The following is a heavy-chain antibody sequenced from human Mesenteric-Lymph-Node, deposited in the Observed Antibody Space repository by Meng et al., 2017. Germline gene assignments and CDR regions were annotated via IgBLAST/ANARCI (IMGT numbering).Heavy chain of an antibody. Sequence: QVQLVQSGAEVKKPGSSVKVSCKASGGTFSSYAISWVRQAPGQGLEWMGWINGASGNTKYSQKFQDRVTMTRDTSASTAYMELSSLRSEDTAVYYCAGSLHFYNSGFGYWGQGTLVTVSS. CDR2: INGASGNT. D-gene: IGHD2/OR15-2a*01. J-gene: IGHJ4*02. CDR1: GGTFSSYA. V-gene: IGHV1-3*01. CDR3: AGSLHFYNSGFGY.